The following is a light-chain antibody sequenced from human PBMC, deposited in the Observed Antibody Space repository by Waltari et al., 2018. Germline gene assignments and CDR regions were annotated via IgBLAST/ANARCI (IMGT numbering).Light chain of an antibody. V-gene: IGLV2-23*01. J-gene: IGLJ3*02. CDR1: SSHVGTYNF. CDR2: AGN. Sequence: QSALTQPASVSGSPGPSITISCTVPSSHVGTYNFSSWYQQNPGKAPKLMIYAGNKRPSGVSNRFSGSKAGNTASLTISGLQAEDEADYYCYSYAGSGTWVFGGGTKLTVL. CDR3: YSYAGSGTWV.